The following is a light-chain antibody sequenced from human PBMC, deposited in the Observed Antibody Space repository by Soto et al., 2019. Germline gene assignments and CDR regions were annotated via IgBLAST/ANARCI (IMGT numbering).Light chain of an antibody. CDR2: EAT. CDR1: SSDVGSYNL. V-gene: IGLV2-23*01. CDR3: CAYAGGGTVV. Sequence: QSALTQPASVSGSPEQSITISCTGTSSDVGSYNLVSWYQQHPGKAPKVMIYEATKPPSGVSNRFSGSKSGNTASLTISGLQAEDEADYYCCAYAGGGTVVFGGGTKLTVL. J-gene: IGLJ3*02.